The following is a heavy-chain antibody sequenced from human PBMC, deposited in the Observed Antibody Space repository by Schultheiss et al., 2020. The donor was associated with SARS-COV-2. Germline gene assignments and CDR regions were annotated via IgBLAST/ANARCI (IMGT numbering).Heavy chain of an antibody. D-gene: IGHD3-22*01. CDR3: ARDCYYDSSGCLDY. V-gene: IGHV3-30*02. CDR2: IRYDGSNK. Sequence: GGSLRLSCAASGFTFSSYGMHWVRQAPGKGLEWVAFIRYDGSNKYYADSVKGRFTISRDNSKNTLSLQMNSLRGEDTAVYYCARDCYYDSSGCLDYWGQGTLVTVSS. J-gene: IGHJ4*02. CDR1: GFTFSSYG.